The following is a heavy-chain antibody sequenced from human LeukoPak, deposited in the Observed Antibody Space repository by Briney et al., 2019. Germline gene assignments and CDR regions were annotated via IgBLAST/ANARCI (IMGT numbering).Heavy chain of an antibody. D-gene: IGHD3-22*01. CDR3: AKAYYYDSSGYPLDY. CDR2: ISGSGGST. Sequence: GGSLRLSCAASGFTLSSYAMSWVRQAPGKGLEWVSAISGSGGSTYYADSVKGRFTISRDNSKNTLYLQMNSLRAEDTAVYYCAKAYYYDSSGYPLDYWGQGTLVTVSS. V-gene: IGHV3-23*01. CDR1: GFTLSSYA. J-gene: IGHJ4*02.